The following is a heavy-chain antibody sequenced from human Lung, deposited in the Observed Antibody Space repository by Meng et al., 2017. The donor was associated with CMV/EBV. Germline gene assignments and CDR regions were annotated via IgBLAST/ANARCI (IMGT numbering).Heavy chain of an antibody. CDR1: GYTFIDYY. Sequence: QVRLVQSGAEVKKPGASVKVSCKASGYTFIDYYMHWVRQAPGQGLEWVGWINPKSGGTHYAQSFQGRVTITRDTSINTVYVEISSLKSDDTAAYYCTSAPGDYWGQGTLVTVSS. V-gene: IGHV1-2*02. J-gene: IGHJ4*03. CDR3: TSAPGDY. D-gene: IGHD1-14*01. CDR2: INPKSGGT.